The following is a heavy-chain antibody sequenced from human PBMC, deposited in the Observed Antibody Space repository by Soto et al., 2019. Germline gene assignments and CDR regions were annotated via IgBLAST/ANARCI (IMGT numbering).Heavy chain of an antibody. V-gene: IGHV5-51*01. CDR1: GYSFTSYW. Sequence: GESLKISCKGSGYSFTSYWIGWVRQMPGKGLEWMGIIYPGDSDTRYSPSFQGQVTISADKSISTAYLQWSSLKASDTAMYYCARPGYSSRWYPPYGKVVWGQGTTVTVSS. CDR3: ARPGYSSRWYPPYGKVV. CDR2: IYPGDSDT. D-gene: IGHD6-13*01. J-gene: IGHJ6*02.